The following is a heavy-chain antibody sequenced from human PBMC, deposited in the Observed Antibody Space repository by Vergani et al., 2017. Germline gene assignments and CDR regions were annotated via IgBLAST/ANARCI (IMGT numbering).Heavy chain of an antibody. D-gene: IGHD4-11*01. V-gene: IGHV4-61*02. CDR2: IYTSGST. CDR1: GGSISSGSYY. Sequence: QVQLQESGPGLVKPSQTLSLTCTVSGGSISSGSYYWSWIRQPAGKGLEWIGRIYTSGSTNYNPSLKSRVTMSVDTSKNQFSLKLSSVTAADTAVYYCARGTVANYYYYYMDVWGKGTTVTVSS. J-gene: IGHJ6*03. CDR3: ARGTVANYYYYYMDV.